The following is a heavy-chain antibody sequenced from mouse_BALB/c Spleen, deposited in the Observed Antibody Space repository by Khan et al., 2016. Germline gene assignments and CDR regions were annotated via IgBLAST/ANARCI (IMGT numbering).Heavy chain of an antibody. Sequence: EVELVESGGGLVQPGGSLRLSCATSGFTFTDYYMSWVRQPPGKALEWLGFIRNKANGYKTEYSASVKGRFTISRDNSQIFLYLQLNTLRAEDSATYYCAREYGHYWYFDVWGAGTTVTVSS. J-gene: IGHJ1*01. V-gene: IGHV7-3*02. CDR3: AREYGHYWYFDV. CDR2: IRNKANGYKT. CDR1: GFTFTDYY. D-gene: IGHD2-10*02.